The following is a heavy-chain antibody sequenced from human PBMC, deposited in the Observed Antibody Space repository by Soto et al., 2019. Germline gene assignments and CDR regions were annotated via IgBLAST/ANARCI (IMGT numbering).Heavy chain of an antibody. Sequence: QVQLQESGPGLVKPSETLSLTCTVSGGSIASYYWSWIRQPPGKGLEWIGYIYYSGCTNYNPSLKSRVTISIDTSNNQFSLKLSSVTAADTAVYYCLRSFYGDHFDKWGQGTLVTVSA. CDR1: GGSIASYY. CDR2: IYYSGCT. D-gene: IGHD4-17*01. V-gene: IGHV4-59*01. CDR3: LRSFYGDHFDK. J-gene: IGHJ4*02.